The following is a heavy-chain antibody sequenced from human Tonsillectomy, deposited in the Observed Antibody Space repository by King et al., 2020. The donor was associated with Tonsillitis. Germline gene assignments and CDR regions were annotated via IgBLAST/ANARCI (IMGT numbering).Heavy chain of an antibody. D-gene: IGHD1-1*01. CDR2: ISGSGGST. Sequence: VQLVESGGGLVQPGGSLRLSCAVSGFTFSSYAMSWVRQAPGKGLEWVSAISGSGGSTYYADSVKGRFTISRDNSKNTLYLKMNSPRAEDTAVYYCAKAYYTGWSVPLDYWGQGTLVTVSS. CDR3: AKAYYTGWSVPLDY. CDR1: GFTFSSYA. V-gene: IGHV3-23*04. J-gene: IGHJ4*02.